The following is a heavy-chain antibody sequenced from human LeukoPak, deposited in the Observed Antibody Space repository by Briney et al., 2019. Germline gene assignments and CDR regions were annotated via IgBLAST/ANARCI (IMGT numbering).Heavy chain of an antibody. V-gene: IGHV3-49*04. CDR2: IRTKVNGETT. CDR3: TTDYQLDY. J-gene: IGHJ4*02. D-gene: IGHD3-16*01. Sequence: PGGSLRLSCAASGFTFNNYEMNWVRQTPGKGLEWVGFIRTKVNGETTKYAASVQGRFTISRDDSKSIAYLQMNSLKTEDTAVYYCTTDYQLDYWGQGTLVTVSS. CDR1: GFTFNNYE.